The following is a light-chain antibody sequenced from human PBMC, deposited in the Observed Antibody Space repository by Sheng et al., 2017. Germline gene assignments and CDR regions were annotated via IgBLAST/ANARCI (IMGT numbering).Light chain of an antibody. J-gene: IGKJ4*01. CDR3: MQALQTPLT. CDR1: QSLLHSYGYNY. CDR2: LGS. V-gene: IGKV2-28*01. Sequence: DIVMTQSPLSLPVTPGEPASISCRSSQSLLHSYGYNYLDWYVQKPGQSPQLLIYLGSNRASGVPDRFSGSGSGTAFTLKISRVEAEDVGVYYCMQALQTPLTFGGGTKVEIK.